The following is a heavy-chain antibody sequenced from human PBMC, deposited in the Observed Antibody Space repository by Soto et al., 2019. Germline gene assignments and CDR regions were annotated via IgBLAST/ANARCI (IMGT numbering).Heavy chain of an antibody. D-gene: IGHD3-3*01. CDR1: GGSFSGYY. Sequence: SETLSLSCAVYGGSFSGYYWSWIRQPPGKGLEWIGEINHSGSTNYNPSLKSRVTISVDTSKNQFSLKLSSVTAADTAVYYCARYNRITNFWNFRGYYYGMDVWSQGNTVTVSS. J-gene: IGHJ6*02. CDR2: INHSGST. CDR3: ARYNRITNFWNFRGYYYGMDV. V-gene: IGHV4-34*01.